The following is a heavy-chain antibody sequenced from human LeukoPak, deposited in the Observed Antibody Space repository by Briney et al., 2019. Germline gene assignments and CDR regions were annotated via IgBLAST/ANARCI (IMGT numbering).Heavy chain of an antibody. CDR3: ARGTIDDY. Sequence: ASVTVSCKASGYTFTSYYIDWVRQAPGQGLEWMGVINPSEGSKRYAQKFQGRVTMTGDPATRTVYMELSSLTSDDTAVYYCARGTIDDYWGQGTPVTVCS. CDR1: GYTFTSYY. J-gene: IGHJ4*02. CDR2: INPSEGSK. V-gene: IGHV1-46*01. D-gene: IGHD3-9*01.